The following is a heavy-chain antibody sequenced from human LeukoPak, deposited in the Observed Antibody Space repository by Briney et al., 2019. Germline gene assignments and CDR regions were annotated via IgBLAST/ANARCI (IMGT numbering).Heavy chain of an antibody. CDR3: AKDRSVVVVAATFDY. J-gene: IGHJ4*02. CDR1: GFAFSSYW. Sequence: GGSLRLSCEASGFAFSSYWASWVRQAPGKGLEWVSAISGSGGSTYYADSVKGRFTISRDNSKNTLYLQMNSLRAEDTAVYYCAKDRSVVVVAATFDYWGQGTLVTVSS. V-gene: IGHV3-23*01. CDR2: ISGSGGST. D-gene: IGHD2-15*01.